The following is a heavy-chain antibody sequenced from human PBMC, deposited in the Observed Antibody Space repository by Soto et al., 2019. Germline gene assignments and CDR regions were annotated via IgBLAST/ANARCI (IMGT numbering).Heavy chain of an antibody. CDR2: IYGDDDK. CDR1: GLSLSTSGVG. CDR3: AHRRGQLPAFDY. D-gene: IGHD2-2*01. Sequence: QITLKESGPTLVKPTQTLTLTCTFSGLSLSTSGVGVGWIRQPPGKALEWLALIYGDDDKRYSPSLKSRLTITKNPPKNQGVLTVTNMDPVDTAKYYCAHRRGQLPAFDYGGQETLVPVSS. J-gene: IGHJ4*02. V-gene: IGHV2-5*02.